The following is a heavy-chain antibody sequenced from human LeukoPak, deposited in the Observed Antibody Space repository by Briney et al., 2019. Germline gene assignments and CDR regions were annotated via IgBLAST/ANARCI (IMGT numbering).Heavy chain of an antibody. D-gene: IGHD3-10*01. CDR3: AGSLETYYYGSGSGY. CDR1: GFTFSDSY. J-gene: IGHJ4*02. CDR2: ISSSSAYT. Sequence: GGSLRLSCAASGFTFSDSYMSWVRQAPGKGLEGVSYISSSSAYTNYADSVKGRFTISRDNAKNSLYLQMNSLRAEDTAVYYCAGSLETYYYGSGSGYWGQGTLVTVSS. V-gene: IGHV3-11*06.